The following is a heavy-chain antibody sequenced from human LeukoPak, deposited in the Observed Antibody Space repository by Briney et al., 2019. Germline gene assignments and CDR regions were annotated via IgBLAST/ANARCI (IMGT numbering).Heavy chain of an antibody. Sequence: GGSLRLSCAASGFTFSSYWMSWVRQAPGKGLEWVANIKQDGSEKYYVDSVKGRFTISRDNAKNSLYLQMNSLRAEDTAVYYCARVVAVAGTGFAEYFQHWGQGTLVTVSS. D-gene: IGHD6-19*01. J-gene: IGHJ1*01. V-gene: IGHV3-7*01. CDR1: GFTFSSYW. CDR2: IKQDGSEK. CDR3: ARVVAVAGTGFAEYFQH.